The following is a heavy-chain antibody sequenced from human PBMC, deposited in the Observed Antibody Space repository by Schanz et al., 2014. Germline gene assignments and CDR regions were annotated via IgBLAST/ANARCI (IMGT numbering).Heavy chain of an antibody. D-gene: IGHD3-9*01. CDR2: ISTSNGNT. V-gene: IGHV1-18*01. Sequence: QVQLVQSGPEVEKPGASVKVSCKTSGYTFTEYTMYWLRQAPGQGLEWMGWISTSNGNTNYIQKLQGRVTMTTDTSTSTAYMELRSLRSDDTAVYYCARVQDDILTGSEYYYGMDVWGQGTTVTVSS. J-gene: IGHJ6*02. CDR1: GYTFTEYT. CDR3: ARVQDDILTGSEYYYGMDV.